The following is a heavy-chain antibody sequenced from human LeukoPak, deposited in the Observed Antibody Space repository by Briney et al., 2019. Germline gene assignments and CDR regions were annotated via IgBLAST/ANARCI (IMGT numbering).Heavy chain of an antibody. Sequence: PGGCLSLSCAASGFTFSNYWMSWRRHAPGKGLEWVTNIKQDGTDKYYVHSVKGRFTITRDNAKNSLYLPMNSLRAEDTAVYYCARNFYGPFYYYGMAVGGQDTTLTVSS. CDR3: ARNFYGPFYYYGMAV. J-gene: IGHJ6*01. V-gene: IGHV3-7*05. CDR1: GFTFSNYW. CDR2: IKQDGTDK. D-gene: IGHD4-17*01.